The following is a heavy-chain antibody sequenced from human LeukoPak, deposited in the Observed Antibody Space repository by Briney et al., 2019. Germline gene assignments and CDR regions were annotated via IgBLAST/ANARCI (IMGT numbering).Heavy chain of an antibody. V-gene: IGHV3-48*04. CDR1: GFAFSTYG. CDR3: AELGITMIGGV. D-gene: IGHD3-10*02. J-gene: IGHJ6*04. CDR2: ISSSGSTI. Sequence: GGSLRLSCVASGFAFSTYGMNWVRQAPGKGLEWVSYISSSGSTIYYADSVKGRFTISRDNAKNSLYLQMNSLRAEDTAVYYCAELGITMIGGVWGKGTTVTISS.